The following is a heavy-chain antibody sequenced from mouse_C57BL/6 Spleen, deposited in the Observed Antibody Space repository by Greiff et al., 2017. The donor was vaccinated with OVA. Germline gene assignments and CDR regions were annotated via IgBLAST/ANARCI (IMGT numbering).Heavy chain of an antibody. CDR2: IDPSDSYT. D-gene: IGHD1-1*01. CDR1: GYTFTSYW. Sequence: VQLQQPGAELVMPGASVKLSCKASGYTFTSYWMHWVKQRPGQGLEWIGEIDPSDSYTNYNQKFKGKSTLTVDKSSSTAYMQLSSLTSEDSAVYYCARFHYYGSSLYWYFDVWGTGTTVTVSS. J-gene: IGHJ1*03. CDR3: ARFHYYGSSLYWYFDV. V-gene: IGHV1-69*01.